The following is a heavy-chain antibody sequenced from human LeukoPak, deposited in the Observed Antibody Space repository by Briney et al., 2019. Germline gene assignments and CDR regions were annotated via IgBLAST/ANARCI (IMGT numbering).Heavy chain of an antibody. Sequence: SETLSLTCTVSGGSISTSSYYWGWIRQPPGKGLECIGNIYYSGSTYYNPSLKSRVTISVDTSKNQFSLKLSSVTAADTAVYYCARIIAAAGQFDPWGQGTLVTVSS. CDR1: GGSISTSSYY. D-gene: IGHD6-13*01. V-gene: IGHV4-39*07. J-gene: IGHJ5*02. CDR2: IYYSGST. CDR3: ARIIAAAGQFDP.